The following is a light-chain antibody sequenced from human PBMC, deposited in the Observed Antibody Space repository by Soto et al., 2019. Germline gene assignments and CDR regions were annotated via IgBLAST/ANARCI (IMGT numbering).Light chain of an antibody. CDR3: QQFKSSPYT. CDR2: EAS. CDR1: QSIVTW. V-gene: IGKV1-5*03. Sequence: DIQMTQSPSSLSASVGDRVTITCRASQSIVTWLAWYQQKPGKAPKLLIYEASSLESGVPSRFSGTGSGTEFTLTSSSLQPDDSAAYYCQQFKSSPYTFGQGTKVEIK. J-gene: IGKJ2*01.